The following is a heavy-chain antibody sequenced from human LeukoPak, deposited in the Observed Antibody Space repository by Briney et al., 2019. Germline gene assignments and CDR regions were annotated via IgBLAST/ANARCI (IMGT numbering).Heavy chain of an antibody. CDR2: INPTGGST. CDR3: ARAHLHYGDSIHDLDY. J-gene: IGHJ4*02. CDR1: GYTFTSYF. V-gene: IGHV1-46*01. Sequence: ASVKVSCKASGYTFTSYFIHWVRQAPGEGLEWMGIINPTGGSTRYAQKFQGRVTMTRDTSTSTVYMELSSLRSEDTAVYYCARAHLHYGDSIHDLDYWGQGTLVTVSS. D-gene: IGHD4-17*01.